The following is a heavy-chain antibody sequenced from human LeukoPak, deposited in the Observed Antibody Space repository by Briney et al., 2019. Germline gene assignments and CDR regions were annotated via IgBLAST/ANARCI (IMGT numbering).Heavy chain of an antibody. CDR1: GFTFSSYA. CDR3: AKVRSSSWDTYFDY. CDR2: ISGSGGST. D-gene: IGHD6-13*01. J-gene: IGHJ4*02. Sequence: GGSLRLSCAASGFTFSSYAMSWVRQAPGKGLEWVSAISGSGGSTYYADSVKGRFTISRDNSKNTLYLQMDSLRAEDTAVYYCAKVRSSSWDTYFDYWGQGTLVTVSS. V-gene: IGHV3-23*01.